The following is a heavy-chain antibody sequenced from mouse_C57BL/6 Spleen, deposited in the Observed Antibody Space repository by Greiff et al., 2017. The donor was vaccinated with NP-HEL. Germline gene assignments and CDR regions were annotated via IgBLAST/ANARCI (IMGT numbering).Heavy chain of an antibody. V-gene: IGHV3-6*01. D-gene: IGHD1-1*01. CDR3: ARETLLRPYYFDY. J-gene: IGHJ2*01. Sequence: DVKLQESGPGLVKPSQSLSLTCSVTGYSITSGYYWNWIRQFPGNKLEWMGYISYDGSNNYNPSLKNRISITRDTSKNQFFLKLNSVTTEDTATYYCARETLLRPYYFDYWGQGTTLTVSS. CDR2: ISYDGSN. CDR1: GYSITSGYY.